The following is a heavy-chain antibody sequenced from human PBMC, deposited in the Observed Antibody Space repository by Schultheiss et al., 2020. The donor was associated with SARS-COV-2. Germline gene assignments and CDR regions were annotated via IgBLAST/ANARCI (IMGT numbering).Heavy chain of an antibody. J-gene: IGHJ4*02. Sequence: GGSLRLSCAASGFTFSSYAMSWVRQAPGKGLEWVSAISGSGGSTYYADSVKGRFTISRDNAKNSLYLQMNSLRDEDTAVYYCARDPPYYYDSSGYYSPSYYFDYWGQGTLVTVSS. D-gene: IGHD3-22*01. CDR2: ISGSGGST. V-gene: IGHV3-23*01. CDR3: ARDPPYYYDSSGYYSPSYYFDY. CDR1: GFTFSSYA.